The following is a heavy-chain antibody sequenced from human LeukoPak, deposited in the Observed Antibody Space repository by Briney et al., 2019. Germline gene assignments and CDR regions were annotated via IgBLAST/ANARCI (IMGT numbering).Heavy chain of an antibody. V-gene: IGHV4-61*02. J-gene: IGHJ5*02. Sequence: PSETLSLTCTVPGGSISSGSYYWSWIRQPAGKGLEWIGRIYTSGSTNYNPSLKSRVTISVDTSKNQFSLKLSSVTAADTAVYYCARGLVSYYYGSGSLTKRQNWFDPWGQGTLVTVSS. CDR1: GGSISSGSYY. CDR3: ARGLVSYYYGSGSLTKRQNWFDP. D-gene: IGHD3-10*01. CDR2: IYTSGST.